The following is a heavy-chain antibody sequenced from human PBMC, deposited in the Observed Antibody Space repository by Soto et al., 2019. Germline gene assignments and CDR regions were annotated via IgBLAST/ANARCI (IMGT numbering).Heavy chain of an antibody. CDR3: ARVSGYYLPDY. CDR1: GYTFTNYA. J-gene: IGHJ4*02. CDR2: INAGNGNT. D-gene: IGHD5-12*01. V-gene: IGHV1-3*01. Sequence: QVQLVQSGAEAKKPGASVKVSCKASGYTFTNYAMHWVRQAPGQRLEWMGWINAGNGNTKYSQKFQGRVTITRDTTASTAYMELSSLRSEDTAVYYWARVSGYYLPDYWGQGTLVTVAS.